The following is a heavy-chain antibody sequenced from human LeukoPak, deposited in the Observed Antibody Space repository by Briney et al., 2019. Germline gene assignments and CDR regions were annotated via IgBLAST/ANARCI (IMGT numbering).Heavy chain of an antibody. V-gene: IGHV4-34*01. CDR1: GGSFSGYY. D-gene: IGHD3-3*01. Sequence: SETLSLTCAVYGGSFSGYYWSWIRQPPGKGLEWIGEINHSGSTNYNPSLKSRVTISVDTSKNQFSLKLSSVTAADTAVYYCARGHYDFWSGYYTGTNMDVWGKGTTVTVSS. J-gene: IGHJ6*03. CDR3: ARGHYDFWSGYYTGTNMDV. CDR2: INHSGST.